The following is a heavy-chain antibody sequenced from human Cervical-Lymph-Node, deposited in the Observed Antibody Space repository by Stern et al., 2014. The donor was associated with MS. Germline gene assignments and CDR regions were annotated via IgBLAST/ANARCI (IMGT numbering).Heavy chain of an antibody. D-gene: IGHD3-10*01. Sequence: QVQLVESGPGLVKPSQTLSLTCAVSGGSITSGNYYWSWIRQPAGKGLEWIGRIYTSGSTNYSPSLKSRVTISLDTSKNQFSPNLISVTAADTAVYYCARAAQVGEGYYYYGADVWGQGTTVTVSS. V-gene: IGHV4-61*02. CDR2: IYTSGST. CDR1: GGSITSGNYY. CDR3: ARAAQVGEGYYYYGADV. J-gene: IGHJ6*02.